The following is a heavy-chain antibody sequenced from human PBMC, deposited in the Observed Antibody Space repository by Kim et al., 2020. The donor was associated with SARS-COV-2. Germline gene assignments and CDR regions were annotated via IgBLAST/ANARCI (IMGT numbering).Heavy chain of an antibody. Sequence: GGSLRLSCAASGFTFSRFWMSWVRQAPGKGLEWVANINADGHDKHYVDALRGRFTISRDNAKNYLYLQMITLRAADTDVHYCWGDASRGGDNDLRGQGT. CDR2: INADGHDK. D-gene: IGHD2-21*02. CDR3: WGDASRGGDNDL. J-gene: IGHJ4*02. V-gene: IGHV3-7*03. CDR1: GFTFSRFW.